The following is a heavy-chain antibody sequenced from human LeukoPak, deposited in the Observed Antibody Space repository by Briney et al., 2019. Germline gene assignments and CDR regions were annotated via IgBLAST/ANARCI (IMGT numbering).Heavy chain of an antibody. CDR1: GGTFISYA. J-gene: IGHJ4*02. Sequence: GASVKVSCKASGGTFISYAISWVRQAPGQGLEWMGGIIPIFGTANYAQKFQGRVTITADESTGTAYMELGSLRSEDTDVYYCARETAPSGSHDYWGQGTLVTVSS. D-gene: IGHD1-26*01. CDR3: ARETAPSGSHDY. CDR2: IIPIFGTA. V-gene: IGHV1-69*13.